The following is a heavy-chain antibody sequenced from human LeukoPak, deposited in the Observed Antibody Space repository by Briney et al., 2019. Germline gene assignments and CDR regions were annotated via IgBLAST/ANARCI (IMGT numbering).Heavy chain of an antibody. V-gene: IGHV1-2*02. CDR3: ARGEATVTYYYGMDV. D-gene: IGHD4-17*01. J-gene: IGHJ6*02. Sequence: AASVKVSCKASGYTFTGYYMHWVRQAPGQGLEWMGWINPNSGGTNYAQKFQGRVTMTRDTSISTAYMELSRLRSDDTAVYYCARGEATVTYYYGMDVWGQGTTVTVSS. CDR1: GYTFTGYY. CDR2: INPNSGGT.